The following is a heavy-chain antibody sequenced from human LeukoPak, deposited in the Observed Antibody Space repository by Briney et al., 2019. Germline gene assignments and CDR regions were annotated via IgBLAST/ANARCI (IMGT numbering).Heavy chain of an antibody. Sequence: GGSLRLSCAASGFTFNNYAMSWVRQAPGKGLEWVSAIGDNGGDTKYADSVKGRFTISRDNSKNTLYLQMNSLRAEDTAVYYCARDGDGYNLKGFDYWGQGTLVTVSS. CDR1: GFTFNNYA. D-gene: IGHD5-12*01. CDR2: IGDNGGDT. J-gene: IGHJ4*02. CDR3: ARDGDGYNLKGFDY. V-gene: IGHV3-23*01.